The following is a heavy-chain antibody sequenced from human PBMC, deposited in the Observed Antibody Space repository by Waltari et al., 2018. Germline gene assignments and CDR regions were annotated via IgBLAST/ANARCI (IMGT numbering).Heavy chain of an antibody. J-gene: IGHJ5*02. D-gene: IGHD2-2*01. V-gene: IGHV7-4-1*02. CDR1: GYSFTNYA. CDR3: AREVVPPARVVVNWFDP. Sequence: QVQLVQSGSELKKPGASVKVSCKASGYSFTNYAINWIRQAPGQGLELMVWINTNTRNPVYVQGFTGRFVFSLDTSVNTAYLQINSLKAEDTAVYFCAREVVPPARVVVNWFDPWGQGTLVTVSS. CDR2: INTNTRNP.